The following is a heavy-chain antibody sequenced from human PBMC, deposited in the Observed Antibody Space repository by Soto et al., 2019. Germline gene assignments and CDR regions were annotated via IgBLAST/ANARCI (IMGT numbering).Heavy chain of an antibody. D-gene: IGHD2-21*01. J-gene: IGHJ4*02. Sequence: QVQLVQSGAEVKKPGSSVKVSCKASGGTFSSYTISWVRQAPGQGLEWLGRIIPLLGIATYAQMCLGRDMITADRPTSTAELALRTLRSEGTGVYYCAIFPQNSYYFDYWGQGTLVTVSS. V-gene: IGHV1-69*02. CDR2: IIPLLGIA. CDR1: GGTFSSYT. CDR3: AIFPQNSYYFDY.